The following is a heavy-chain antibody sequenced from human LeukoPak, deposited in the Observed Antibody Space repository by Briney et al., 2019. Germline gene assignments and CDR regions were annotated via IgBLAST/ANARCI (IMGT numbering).Heavy chain of an antibody. J-gene: IGHJ4*02. Sequence: PGRSLRLSCAASGFTFSTYGMHWVRQAPGKRLEWVALIYYDGSNKYYADSVKGRFTVSRDNSKNTLYLQMNILRAEDTGVYYCTREEVRAPLDNWGQGTLVTVSS. V-gene: IGHV3-33*01. CDR2: IYYDGSNK. CDR3: TREEVRAPLDN. D-gene: IGHD3-10*01. CDR1: GFTFSTYG.